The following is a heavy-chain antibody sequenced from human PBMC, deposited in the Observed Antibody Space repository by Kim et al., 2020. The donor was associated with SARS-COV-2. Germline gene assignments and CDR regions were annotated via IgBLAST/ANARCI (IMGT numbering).Heavy chain of an antibody. V-gene: IGHV1-69*13. CDR3: SSNFMARGYFEH. CDR1: GGNFSTYS. Sequence: SVKVSCKTSGGNFSTYSINWVRQAPGEGLEWMGGIIPMFGITKSAQKFQGRLKITADESTNTGYMELSSLTFDDTAVYYCSSNFMARGYFEHWGQGTLVAVSS. CDR2: IIPMFGIT. J-gene: IGHJ4*02.